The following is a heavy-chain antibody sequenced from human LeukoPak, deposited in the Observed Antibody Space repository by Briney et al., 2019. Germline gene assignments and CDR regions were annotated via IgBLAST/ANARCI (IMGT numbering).Heavy chain of an antibody. D-gene: IGHD6-13*01. Sequence: GGSLRLSCAGSGFALKSYSLTWVRQAPGKGLEWVSSISSTSAYIHYADSVKGRFTISRDNAKNSLYLQMNSLRAEDTAVYYCAGPIAAAPGYDWGQGTLVTVSS. V-gene: IGHV3-21*01. J-gene: IGHJ4*02. CDR3: AGPIAAAPGYD. CDR2: ISSTSAYI. CDR1: GFALKSYS.